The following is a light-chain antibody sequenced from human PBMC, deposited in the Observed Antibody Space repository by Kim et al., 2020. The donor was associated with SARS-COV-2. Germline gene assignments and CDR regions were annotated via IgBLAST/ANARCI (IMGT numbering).Light chain of an antibody. CDR3: HQYYTYPWT. V-gene: IGKV1-5*03. J-gene: IGKJ1*01. CDR2: ESS. Sequence: DIQMTQSPSTLSESVGDRVTLSCRASQSISLWLAWYQQKPGKAPKLLIYESSTLASGVPSRLSGSASGTEFTLTISSLQPDDFAIYYCHQYYTYPWTFGRGTKVDIK. CDR1: QSISLW.